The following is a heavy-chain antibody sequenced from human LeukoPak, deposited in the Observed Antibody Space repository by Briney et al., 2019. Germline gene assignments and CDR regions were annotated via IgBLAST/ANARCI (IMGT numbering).Heavy chain of an antibody. D-gene: IGHD6-13*01. J-gene: IGHJ4*02. CDR1: GFTFSSYA. CDR3: ASPLYSSSWYYFDY. V-gene: IGHV3-30-3*01. CDR2: ISKDGSDT. Sequence: GGSLRLSCAASGFTFSSYAMFWVRQAPGKGLEWVTIISKDGSDTFYADSVKGRFTISRDNSKNTLYLQMNSLRAEDTAVYYCASPLYSSSWYYFDYWGQGTLVTVSS.